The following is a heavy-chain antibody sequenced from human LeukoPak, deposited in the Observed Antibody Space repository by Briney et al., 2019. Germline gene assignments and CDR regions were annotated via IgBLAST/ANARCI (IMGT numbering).Heavy chain of an antibody. V-gene: IGHV3-20*04. CDR2: INWNGGST. CDR1: GFGFSSYA. CDR3: ARDRVEMATIYDY. J-gene: IGHJ4*02. D-gene: IGHD5-24*01. Sequence: GGSLRLSCAASGFGFSSYAMTWVRQAPGKGLEWASGINWNGGSTGYADSVKGRFTISRDNAKNSLYLQMNSLRAEDTALYYCARDRVEMATIYDYWGQGTLVTVSS.